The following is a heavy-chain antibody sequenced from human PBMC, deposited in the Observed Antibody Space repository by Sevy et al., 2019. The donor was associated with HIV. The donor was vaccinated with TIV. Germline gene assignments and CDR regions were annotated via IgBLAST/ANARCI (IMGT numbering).Heavy chain of an antibody. Sequence: GGSLRLSCAASGFTFSSYGMHWVRQAPGKGLEWVAFIRYDGSNKYYADSVKGRFTISRYNSKNTLYLQMNSLRAEDTAVYYCAKDLCSSTSCYVYYYYYGMDVWGQGTTVTVSS. J-gene: IGHJ6*02. CDR2: IRYDGSNK. V-gene: IGHV3-30*02. CDR1: GFTFSSYG. CDR3: AKDLCSSTSCYVYYYYYGMDV. D-gene: IGHD2-2*01.